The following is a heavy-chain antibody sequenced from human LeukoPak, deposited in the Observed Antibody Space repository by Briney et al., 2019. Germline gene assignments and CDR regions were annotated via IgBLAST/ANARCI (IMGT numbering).Heavy chain of an antibody. Sequence: GGSLRLSCAASGLTVSNNYLSWVRRAPGKGLEWVSVLYVDGSTYYADSVKGRFTISRDNSKNMMDLQMNSLRADDTAVYYCARHRFGELDYWGQGTLVTVSS. V-gene: IGHV3-66*04. CDR1: GLTVSNNY. D-gene: IGHD3-10*01. CDR3: ARHRFGELDY. J-gene: IGHJ4*02. CDR2: LYVDGST.